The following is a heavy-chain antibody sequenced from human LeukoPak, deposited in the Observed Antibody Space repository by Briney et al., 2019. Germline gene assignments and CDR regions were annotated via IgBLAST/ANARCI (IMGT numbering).Heavy chain of an antibody. D-gene: IGHD6-19*01. J-gene: IGHJ4*02. CDR2: INPSGGST. CDR3: ARFAVHRRITVAGQFGLDY. Sequence: GASVKVPCKASGYIFTSYNIYWVRQAPGQGLERMGIINPSGGSTNYAQKFQGRVTMTRDTSTSTVYMELSSLRSEDTAVYYCARFAVHRRITVAGQFGLDYWGQGTLVSVSS. CDR1: GYIFTSYN. V-gene: IGHV1-46*01.